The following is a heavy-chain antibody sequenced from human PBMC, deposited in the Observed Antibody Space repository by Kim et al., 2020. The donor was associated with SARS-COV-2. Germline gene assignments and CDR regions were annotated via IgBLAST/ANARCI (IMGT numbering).Heavy chain of an antibody. CDR3: AKPVEVLLWFGELPCFDY. J-gene: IGHJ4*02. D-gene: IGHD3-10*01. CDR2: ISGSGGST. CDR1: GFTFSSYA. Sequence: GGSLRLSCAASGFTFSSYAMSWVRQAPGKGLEWVSAISGSGGSTYYADSVKGRFTISRDNSKNTLYLQMNSLRAEDTAVYYCAKPVEVLLWFGELPCFDYWGQGTLVTVSS. V-gene: IGHV3-23*01.